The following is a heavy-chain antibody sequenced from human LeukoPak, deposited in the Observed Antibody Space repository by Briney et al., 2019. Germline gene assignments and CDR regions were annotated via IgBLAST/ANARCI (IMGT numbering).Heavy chain of an antibody. V-gene: IGHV4-59*06. CDR1: GGSISSYY. CDR2: IYYSGST. CDR3: ARDAYYYGMDV. J-gene: IGHJ6*02. Sequence: SETLSLTCSVSGGSISSYYWSWIRQHPGKGLEWIGYIYYSGSTYYNPPLKSRVTISVDTSKNQFSLKLSSVTAADTAVYYCARDAYYYGMDVWGQGTTVTVSS. D-gene: IGHD5-24*01.